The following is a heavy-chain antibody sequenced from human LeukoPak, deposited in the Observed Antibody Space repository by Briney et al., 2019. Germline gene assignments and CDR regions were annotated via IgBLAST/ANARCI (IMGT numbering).Heavy chain of an antibody. J-gene: IGHJ2*01. V-gene: IGHV1-18*01. CDR1: GYTFTSYG. Sequence: ASVKVSCKASGYTFTSYGISWVRQAPGQGLEWMGWISAYNGNTNYAQKLQGRVTITRDTSASTAYMELSSLRSEDTAVYYCARGPLPRRYFDLWGRGTLVTVSS. CDR2: ISAYNGNT. CDR3: ARGPLPRRYFDL.